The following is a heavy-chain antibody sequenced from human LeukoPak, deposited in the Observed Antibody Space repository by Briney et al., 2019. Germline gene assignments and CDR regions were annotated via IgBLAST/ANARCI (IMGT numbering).Heavy chain of an antibody. CDR2: VDPSLGTP. J-gene: IGHJ4*02. D-gene: IGHD5-12*01. CDR3: ATSRLLFLRGDD. V-gene: IGHV1-46*01. Sequence: ASVKISCKASGDTFSNYCFHWVRQSPRHGLEWMGIVDPSLGTPTYAQRFQGRVTMTRDTSTRTVYMELRSLEHEDTAVYYCATSRLLFLRGDDGGQGMVVTVSS. CDR1: GDTFSNYC.